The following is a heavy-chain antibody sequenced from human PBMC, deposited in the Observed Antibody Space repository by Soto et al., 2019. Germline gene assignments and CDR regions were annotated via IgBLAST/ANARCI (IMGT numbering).Heavy chain of an antibody. CDR1: GFSISSYY. CDR3: ARGRGGYFDL. J-gene: IGHJ2*01. V-gene: IGHV4-59*01. CDR2: IYYSGST. Sequence: QVQLQESGPGLVKPSETLSLTCTVSGFSISSYYWSWIRQPPGKGLEWIGYIYYSGSTNYNPSLKSRVPISVDTSKNQFSLKLSSVTAADTAVYYCARGRGGYFDLWGRGTLVTVSS.